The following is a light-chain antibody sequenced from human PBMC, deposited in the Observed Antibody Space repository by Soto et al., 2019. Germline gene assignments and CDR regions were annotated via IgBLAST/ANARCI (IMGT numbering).Light chain of an antibody. V-gene: IGLV2-8*01. CDR1: SSDVGCDNY. Sequence: QSALTQPPSASGSPGQSVTISCTGTSSDVGCDNYVSWYQQHPGKAPKLMIYEVSKRPSGVPDRFSGSKSGNTASLTVSGLQAEDEADYYCSSYAGSTPDVFGTGTKLTVL. CDR2: EVS. CDR3: SSYAGSTPDV. J-gene: IGLJ1*01.